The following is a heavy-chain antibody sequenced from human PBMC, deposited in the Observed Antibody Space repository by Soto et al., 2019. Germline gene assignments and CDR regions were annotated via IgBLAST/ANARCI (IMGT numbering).Heavy chain of an antibody. J-gene: IGHJ4*02. CDR1: GFTFSSYA. D-gene: IGHD6-13*01. CDR3: AKDVGYIAAAGQE. Sequence: GGSLRLSCAASGFTFSSYAMSWVRQAPGKGLEWFSAISGSGGSTYYADSVKGRFTISRDNSKNTLYLQMNSLRAEDTAVDYCAKDVGYIAAAGQEWGQGTLVTVSS. CDR2: ISGSGGST. V-gene: IGHV3-23*01.